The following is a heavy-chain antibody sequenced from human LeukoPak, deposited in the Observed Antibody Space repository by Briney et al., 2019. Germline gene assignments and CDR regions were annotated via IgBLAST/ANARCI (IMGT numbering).Heavy chain of an antibody. CDR3: ARGYCSGGTCRYVTKNFDY. V-gene: IGHV5-51*01. J-gene: IGHJ4*02. D-gene: IGHD2-15*01. CDR1: GYNFTTYW. CDR2: INPGDSDF. Sequence: GESLKISCKGSGYNFTTYWIAWVRQMPGKGLEWMGIINPGDSDFRYSPSFQGQVTISADKSITTAYLQWSSLKASDTAMYYCARGYCSGGTCRYVTKNFDYWGQGTLVTVSS.